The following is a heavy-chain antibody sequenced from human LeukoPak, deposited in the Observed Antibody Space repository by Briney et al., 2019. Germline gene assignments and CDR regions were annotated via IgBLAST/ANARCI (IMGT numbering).Heavy chain of an antibody. V-gene: IGHV4-39*07. D-gene: IGHD5-24*01. Sequence: SETLSLTCTVSGGSVNNYYWGWIRQPPGMGLDWIGIVYYSGSTYYNPSLKSRVTMSVDTSKNQFSLKLSSVTAADTAVYYCARDSGWLQFNYFDYWGQGTLVTVSS. CDR2: VYYSGST. CDR3: ARDSGWLQFNYFDY. J-gene: IGHJ4*02. CDR1: GGSVNNYY.